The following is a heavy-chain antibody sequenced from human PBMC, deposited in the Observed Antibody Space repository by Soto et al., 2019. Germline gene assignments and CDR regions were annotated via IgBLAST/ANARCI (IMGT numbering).Heavy chain of an antibody. CDR2: ISSSSSYI. CDR1: GFTFSSYS. CDR3: AKDIAASGWYSLDY. Sequence: PGGSLRLSCAASGFTFSSYSMNWVRQAPGKGLEWVSSISSSSSYIYYADSVKGRFTISRDNAKNSLYLQMNSLRAEDTAVYYCAKDIAASGWYSLDYWGQGTLVTVSS. J-gene: IGHJ4*02. D-gene: IGHD6-19*01. V-gene: IGHV3-21*01.